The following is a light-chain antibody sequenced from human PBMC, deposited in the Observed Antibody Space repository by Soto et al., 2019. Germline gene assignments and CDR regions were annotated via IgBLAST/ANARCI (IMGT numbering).Light chain of an antibody. Sequence: DIQMTQSPSSLAGSGGDRVAITCRASQNIRNYLNWYQQKPGKAHKVLIYGAASLQSAVPSRFTRSRSSTTFTLTINCLHPEHFATYYCPHNYNINSLPVARGTK. J-gene: IGKJ4*01. V-gene: IGKV1-39*01. CDR3: PHNYNINSLP. CDR1: QNIRNY. CDR2: GAA.